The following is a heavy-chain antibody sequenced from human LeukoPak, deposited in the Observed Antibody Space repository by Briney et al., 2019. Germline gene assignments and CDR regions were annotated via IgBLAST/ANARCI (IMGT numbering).Heavy chain of an antibody. J-gene: IGHJ6*02. CDR3: ARVLGSSGYYRYYYGMDV. D-gene: IGHD3-22*01. CDR1: GGSISSGGCY. Sequence: SETLSLTCTVSGGSISSGGCYWSWIRQHPGKGLEWIGHIFYSGSTYYNPSLRSRVTISVDTSKNQFSLKLSSVTAADTAVYYCARVLGSSGYYRYYYGMDVWGQGTTVTVSS. V-gene: IGHV4-31*03. CDR2: IFYSGST.